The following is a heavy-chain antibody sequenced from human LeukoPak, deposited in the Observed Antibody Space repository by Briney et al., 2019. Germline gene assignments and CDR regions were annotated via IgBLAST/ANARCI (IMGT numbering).Heavy chain of an antibody. V-gene: IGHV1-46*01. D-gene: IGHD2-2*02. CDR2: INPSGGST. CDR1: GYTFTSYY. Sequence: ASVKVSCKASGYTFTSYYMRWVRQAPGQGLEWMGIINPSGGSTSYAQKFQGRVTMTRDTSTSTVYMELSSLRSEDTAVYYCARDRQYCSSTSCYRNWFDPWGQGTLVTVSS. J-gene: IGHJ5*02. CDR3: ARDRQYCSSTSCYRNWFDP.